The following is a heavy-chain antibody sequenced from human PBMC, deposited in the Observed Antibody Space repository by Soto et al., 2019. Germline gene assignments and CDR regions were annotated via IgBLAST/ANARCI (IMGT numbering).Heavy chain of an antibody. J-gene: IGHJ4*02. CDR2: VSGSGDST. Sequence: ELQVLESGGGLVQPGGSLRLTCAASGFTLSEYGTSWVRQAPGKGLEWVSFVSGSGDSTYYTDSVKGRFTISRDSSKNTVCLQMNSLSAEDTAVYYCATSNYGERDWCQGTLGTVSS. CDR1: GFTLSEYG. V-gene: IGHV3-23*01. D-gene: IGHD3-10*01. CDR3: ATSNYGERD.